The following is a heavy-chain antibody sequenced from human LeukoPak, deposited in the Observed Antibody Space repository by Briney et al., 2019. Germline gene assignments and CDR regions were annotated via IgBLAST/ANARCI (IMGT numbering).Heavy chain of an antibody. CDR3: ATNPYYYDSSGYYGAQYYFDY. D-gene: IGHD3-22*01. CDR1: GYTFTSYA. J-gene: IGHJ4*02. Sequence: AASVKVSCKASGYTFTSYAMNWVRQAPGQGLEWMGWINTNTGNPTYAQGFTGRFVFSLDTSVSTAYLQISSLKAEDTAVYYCATNPYYYDSSGYYGAQYYFDYWGQGTLVTVSS. V-gene: IGHV7-4-1*02. CDR2: INTNTGNP.